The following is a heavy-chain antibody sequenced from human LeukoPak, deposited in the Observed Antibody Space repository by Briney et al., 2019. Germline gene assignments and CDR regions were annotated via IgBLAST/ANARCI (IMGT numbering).Heavy chain of an antibody. CDR1: GFTFSTYV. D-gene: IGHD2-2*01. CDR2: ISVSGSNT. J-gene: IGHJ5*02. CDR3: PTAQLLPAGGPLGS. V-gene: IGHV3-23*01. Sequence: GGSLRLSCAASGFTFSTYVMVWVRRAPEKGLEWVSSISVSGSNTFYTDSVKGRFTISRDNSKNTLDLQMESLSADDTAIYYCPTAQLLPAGGPLGSWGQGTLVTVSS.